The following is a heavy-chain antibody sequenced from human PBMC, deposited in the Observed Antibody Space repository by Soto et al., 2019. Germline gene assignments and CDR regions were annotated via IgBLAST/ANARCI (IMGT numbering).Heavy chain of an antibody. V-gene: IGHV1-18*01. CDR2: ISASNGNT. Sequence: QVQLVQSGAEVKKPGASVKVSCKASGYIFTNYGIGWVRQAPGQGLEWMGWISASNGNTDYAQKFQGRVTMTTDTXTXTXXRERRGLRCDDAAVYCWARRSANCYDMRGWYGGDYWGQGTLGTVSS. CDR1: GYIFTNYG. D-gene: IGHD3-22*01. CDR3: ARRSANCYDMRGWYGGDY. J-gene: IGHJ4*02.